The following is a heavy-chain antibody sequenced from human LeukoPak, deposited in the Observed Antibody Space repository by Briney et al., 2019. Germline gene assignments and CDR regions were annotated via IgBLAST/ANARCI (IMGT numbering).Heavy chain of an antibody. J-gene: IGHJ4*02. CDR1: GGSITSSDYH. CDR3: ARERQSSAEY. V-gene: IGHV4-39*07. Sequence: PSETLSLTCTVSGGSITSSDYHWGWVRQPPGKGLEWIASIYHTGNTYYKPSLRSRVTISVDTSKSHFSLRLTSVTAADTAVYYCARERQSSAEYWGQGTLVTVTS. D-gene: IGHD6-25*01. CDR2: IYHTGNT.